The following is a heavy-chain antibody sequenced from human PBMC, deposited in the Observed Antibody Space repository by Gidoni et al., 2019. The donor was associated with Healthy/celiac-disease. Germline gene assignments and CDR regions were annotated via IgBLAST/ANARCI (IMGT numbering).Heavy chain of an antibody. CDR1: GYTFTSYY. CDR3: ARDIAVAGTVDAFDI. J-gene: IGHJ3*02. Sequence: QVQLVQSGAEVKKPGASVKVSCQASGYTFTSYYMHWVRQAPGQGLEWMGIHKPSGGSTSYAQKFQGRVTMTRETSTSTVYMELSSLRSEDTAVYYCARDIAVAGTVDAFDIWGQGTMVTVSS. D-gene: IGHD6-19*01. V-gene: IGHV1-46*01. CDR2: HKPSGGST.